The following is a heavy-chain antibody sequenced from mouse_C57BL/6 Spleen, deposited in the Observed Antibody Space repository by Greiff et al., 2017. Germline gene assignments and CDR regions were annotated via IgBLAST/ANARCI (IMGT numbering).Heavy chain of an antibody. V-gene: IGHV5-17*01. CDR1: GFTFSDYG. J-gene: IGHJ3*01. CDR2: ISSGSSTI. CDR3: ARGAGFAY. Sequence: EVKLQESGGGLVKPGGSLKLSCAASGFTFSDYGMHWVRQAPEQGLEWVAYISSGSSTIYYADTVKGRFTISRDNAKNTLFLQMTSLRSEDTAMYYCARGAGFAYWGQGTLVTVSA.